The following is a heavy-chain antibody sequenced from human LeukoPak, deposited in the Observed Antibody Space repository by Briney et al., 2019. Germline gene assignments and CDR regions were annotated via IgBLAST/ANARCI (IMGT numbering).Heavy chain of an antibody. V-gene: IGHV1-18*01. CDR1: GYTFTSYG. CDR3: ARGNPYDSSGYYGY. CDR2: ISAYNGNT. D-gene: IGHD3-22*01. Sequence: ASVKVSCKASGYTFTSYGISWVRQAPGQGLEWMGWISAYNGNTNYAQKLQGRVTMTTDTSTSTAYMELRSLRSDDTAVYYRARGNPYDSSGYYGYWGQGTLVTVSS. J-gene: IGHJ4*02.